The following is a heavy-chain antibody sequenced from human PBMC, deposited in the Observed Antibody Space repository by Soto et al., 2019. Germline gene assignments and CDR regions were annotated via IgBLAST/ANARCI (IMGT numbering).Heavy chain of an antibody. J-gene: IGHJ6*02. CDR2: IDPSDSYT. Sequence: PGESLKISCKGSGYSFTSYWISWVRQMPGKGLEWMGRIDPSDSYTNYSPSFQGHVTISADKSISTAYLQWSSLKASDTAMYYCAGRGMGPTLYYYGMDVWGQGTTVTVSS. D-gene: IGHD1-26*01. CDR3: AGRGMGPTLYYYGMDV. V-gene: IGHV5-10-1*01. CDR1: GYSFTSYW.